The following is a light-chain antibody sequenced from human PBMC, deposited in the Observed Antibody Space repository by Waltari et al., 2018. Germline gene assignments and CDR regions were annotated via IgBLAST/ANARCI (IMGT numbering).Light chain of an antibody. CDR2: RNN. CDR1: SSNIGSNY. Sequence: QSVLTQPPSASGTPGQRVTISCSGSSSNIGSNYVYWYQQLPGTAPKLLIYRNNRRPSGVPGRFSGSKSGTAASLAVGGRRSEDEADCYCAAWDDSLSGWVFGGGTKLAVL. CDR3: AAWDDSLSGWV. V-gene: IGLV1-47*01. J-gene: IGLJ3*02.